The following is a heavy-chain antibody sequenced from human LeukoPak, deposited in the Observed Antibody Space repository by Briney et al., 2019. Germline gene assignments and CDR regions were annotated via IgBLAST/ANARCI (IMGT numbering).Heavy chain of an antibody. V-gene: IGHV1-18*01. Sequence: ASVKVSCKASGYTFTSYGISWVRQAPGQGLEWMGMINAYNGNTNYAQKLQGRVTMTTDTSTSTAYMELRSLRSDDTAVYYCARDFCSSTSCNNGADYFQHWGQGTLVTVSS. CDR1: GYTFTSYG. J-gene: IGHJ1*01. D-gene: IGHD2-2*02. CDR2: INAYNGNT. CDR3: ARDFCSSTSCNNGADYFQH.